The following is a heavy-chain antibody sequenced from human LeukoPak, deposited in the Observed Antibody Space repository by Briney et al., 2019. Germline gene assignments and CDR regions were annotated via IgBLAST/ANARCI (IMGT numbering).Heavy chain of an antibody. Sequence: PGGSLRLSCAVTEFPFSFYEMNWVRQAPGKGLEWVSNIGSSGTNRYYADSVKGRFSISRDNAKSSLYLQMNSLRVEDTALYYCALLAVASDSDYWGQGALVTVSS. J-gene: IGHJ4*02. CDR1: EFPFSFYE. D-gene: IGHD6-19*01. CDR2: IGSSGTNR. CDR3: ALLAVASDSDY. V-gene: IGHV3-48*03.